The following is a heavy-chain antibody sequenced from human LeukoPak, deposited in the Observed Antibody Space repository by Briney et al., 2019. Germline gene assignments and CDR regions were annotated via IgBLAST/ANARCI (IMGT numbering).Heavy chain of an antibody. D-gene: IGHD3-10*01. CDR1: GFTVSSNY. Sequence: GGSLRLSCAASGFTVSSNYMSWVRQAPGKGLEWVSVIYSGGSTYYADSVKGRFTISRDNSKNTLYLQMNILRDEDTAVYYCVKYYYGPGSSYNWFAPWGHGTLVTVSS. V-gene: IGHV3-66*01. CDR2: IYSGGST. CDR3: VKYYYGPGSSYNWFAP. J-gene: IGHJ5*02.